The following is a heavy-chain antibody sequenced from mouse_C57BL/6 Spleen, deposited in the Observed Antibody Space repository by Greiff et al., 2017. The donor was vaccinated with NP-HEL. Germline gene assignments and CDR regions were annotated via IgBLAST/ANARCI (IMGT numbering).Heavy chain of an antibody. CDR2: IYPGDGDT. D-gene: IGHD1-1*01. Sequence: QVQLKQSGAELVKPGASVKISCKASGYAFSSYWMNWVKQRPGKGLEWIGQIYPGDGDTNYNGKFKGKATLTADKSSSTAYMQLSSLTSEDSAVYFCARSHYYGSSESWFAYWGQGTLVTVSA. CDR1: GYAFSSYW. V-gene: IGHV1-80*01. CDR3: ARSHYYGSSESWFAY. J-gene: IGHJ3*01.